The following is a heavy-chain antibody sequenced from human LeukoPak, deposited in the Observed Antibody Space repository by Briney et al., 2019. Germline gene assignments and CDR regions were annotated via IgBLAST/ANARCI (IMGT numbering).Heavy chain of an antibody. V-gene: IGHV4-4*07. J-gene: IGHJ6*03. CDR2: IYTSGST. D-gene: IGHD3-10*01. Sequence: PSETLSLTCTVSGGSISSYYWSWIRQPAGKGLEWIGRIYTSGSTNYNPSLKSRVTMSVDSSKNQFSLKLSSVTAADTAVYYCARGKGLWFGEPTYYMDVWGKGTTVTVSS. CDR3: ARGKGLWFGEPTYYMDV. CDR1: GGSISSYY.